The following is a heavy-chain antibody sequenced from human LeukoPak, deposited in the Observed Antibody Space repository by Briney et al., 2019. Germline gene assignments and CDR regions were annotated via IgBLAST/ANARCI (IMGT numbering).Heavy chain of an antibody. Sequence: AGGSLRLSCAASGFTFNNYWMSWVRQAPGKGLEWVANIKPDENEKFYVDSVKGRFTISRDNAKNSLYLQMNSLRAEDTAIYYCTRVGYIDEGIDYWGQGTLVIVSS. V-gene: IGHV3-7*04. J-gene: IGHJ4*02. D-gene: IGHD5-24*01. CDR2: IKPDENEK. CDR1: GFTFNNYW. CDR3: TRVGYIDEGIDY.